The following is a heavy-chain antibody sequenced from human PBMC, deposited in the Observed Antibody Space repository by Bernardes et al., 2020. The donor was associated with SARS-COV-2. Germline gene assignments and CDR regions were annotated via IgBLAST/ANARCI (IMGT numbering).Heavy chain of an antibody. J-gene: IGHJ4*02. Sequence: SVKVSCKTSGYTFIRYGINWVRQAPGQGLEWMAWISTYNGDTIYAQNLQGRLTMTTDTSTSTAYMELRSLRSDDTAVYYCAISKNSYNSLFDFWGQGSLVNGSS. CDR2: ISTYNGDT. D-gene: IGHD1-1*01. CDR3: AISKNSYNSLFDF. CDR1: GYTFIRYG. V-gene: IGHV1-18*01.